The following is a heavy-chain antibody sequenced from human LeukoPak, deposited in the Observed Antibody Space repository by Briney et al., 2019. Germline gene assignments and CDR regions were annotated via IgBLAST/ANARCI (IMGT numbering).Heavy chain of an antibody. J-gene: IGHJ3*02. CDR3: ASPYYDSSGYYPEHDAFDI. CDR2: IYYSGST. D-gene: IGHD3-22*01. CDR1: GGPFSDFY. V-gene: IGHV4-34*01. Sequence: SETLSLTCAVYGGPFSDFYWSWIRQPPGKGLEWIGSIYYSGSTYYNPSLKSRVTISVDTSKNQFSLKLSSVTAADTAVYYCASPYYDSSGYYPEHDAFDIWGQGTMVTVSS.